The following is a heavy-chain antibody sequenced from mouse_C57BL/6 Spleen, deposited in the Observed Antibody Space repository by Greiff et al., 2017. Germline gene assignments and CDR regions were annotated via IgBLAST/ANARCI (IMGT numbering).Heavy chain of an antibody. CDR3: AGSPSYGTRGEYYIDY. CDR2: IWSGGST. CDR1: GFSLTSYG. D-gene: IGHD1-1*01. Sequence: QVQLQQSGPGLVQPSQSLSITCTVSGFSLTSYGVHWVRQSPGKGLEWLGVIWSGGSTDYNAAFISRLSISKDNSKSQVFFKMNSLQADATAIYYCAGSPSYGTRGEYYIDYWGQGTTLTVSS. J-gene: IGHJ2*01. V-gene: IGHV2-2*01.